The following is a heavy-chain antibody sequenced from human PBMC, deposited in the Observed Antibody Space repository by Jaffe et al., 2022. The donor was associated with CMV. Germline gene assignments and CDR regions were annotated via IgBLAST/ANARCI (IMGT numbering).Heavy chain of an antibody. CDR2: IVSTGDKT. CDR3: TTTSNSFLLFGERFSPPDF. Sequence: EIQLVESGGGLVRPGGSLRLSCAASGFTFRNHAMAWVRQGPRKGLEWILGIVSTGDKTYSADSVKDRFTISRDNSRNTLFLQMNSLRVEDTALYYCTTTSNSFLLFGERFSPPDFWGQGALVTVSS. D-gene: IGHD3-10*02. CDR1: GFTFRNHA. V-gene: IGHV3-23*04. J-gene: IGHJ4*02.